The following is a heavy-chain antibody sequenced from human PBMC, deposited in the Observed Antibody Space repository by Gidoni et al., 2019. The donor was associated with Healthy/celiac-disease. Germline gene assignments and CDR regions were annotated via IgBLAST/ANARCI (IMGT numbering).Heavy chain of an antibody. CDR1: GFTFSSYS. D-gene: IGHD3-22*01. Sequence: EVQLVESGGGLVKPGGSLRLSCAASGFTFSSYSMNWVRQAPGKGLEWVSSIGSSSSYIYYADSVKGRFTISRDNAKNSLYLQMNSLRAEDTAVYYCARYYDSSGYYYYGMDVWGQGTTVTVSS. J-gene: IGHJ6*02. CDR2: IGSSSSYI. CDR3: ARYYDSSGYYYYGMDV. V-gene: IGHV3-21*01.